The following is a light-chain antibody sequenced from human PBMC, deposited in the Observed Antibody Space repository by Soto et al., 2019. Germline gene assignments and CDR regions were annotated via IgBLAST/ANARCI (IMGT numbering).Light chain of an antibody. CDR2: DVF. V-gene: IGLV2-8*01. CDR3: SSYAGNPKLI. J-gene: IGLJ2*01. CDR1: SSDVGTYND. Sequence: QSALTQPPSASGSPGQSITISCTGTSSDVGTYNDVAWYQQKPGIAPKLLIYDVFKRPSGVPDRFSGSKSGNTASLTVSGLRAEDEADYHCSSYAGNPKLIFGGGTKLTVL.